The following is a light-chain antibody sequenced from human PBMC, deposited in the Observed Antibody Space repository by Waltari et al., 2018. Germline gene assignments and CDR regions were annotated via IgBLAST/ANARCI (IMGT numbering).Light chain of an antibody. J-gene: IGKJ1*01. CDR3: QQYNGYSGT. V-gene: IGKV1-5*03. CDR1: QTIMSW. Sequence: DIQMTQSPSTLSASVGDRVTISCRASQTIMSWVAWYQQKPGKAPKVLIYKASILESGVPSRFSDSGSGTEFTLTISSLQPDDFATYYCQQYNGYSGTFGQGTKVEIQ. CDR2: KAS.